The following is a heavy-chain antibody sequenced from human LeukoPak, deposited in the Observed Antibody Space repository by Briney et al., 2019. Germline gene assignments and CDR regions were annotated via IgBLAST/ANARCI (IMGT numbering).Heavy chain of an antibody. CDR3: ARRPRMTTVMEGYYYGMDV. CDR2: IYYSGST. D-gene: IGHD4-17*01. V-gene: IGHV4-59*08. J-gene: IGHJ6*02. CDR1: GGAISSYY. Sequence: SETLSLTCTVSGGAISSYYWSWIRQPPGKGLEWIGYIYYSGSTNYNPSLKSRVTISVDTSKNQFSLKLSSVTAADTAVYYCARRPRMTTVMEGYYYGMDVWGQGTTVTVSS.